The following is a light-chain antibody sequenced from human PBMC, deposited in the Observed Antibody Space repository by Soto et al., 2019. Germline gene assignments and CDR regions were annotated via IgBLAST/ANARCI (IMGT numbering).Light chain of an antibody. CDR3: QQRSNWREFT. CDR1: QSVSSY. J-gene: IGKJ4*01. CDR2: DAS. V-gene: IGKV3-11*01. Sequence: EIVLTQSPATLSLSPGERATLSCRASQSVSSYLAWYQQKPGQAPRLLLYDASNRATGIPARFSGSGSGTDFTLTISSLEPEDVAVYYCQQRSNWREFTFGGGNKVESK.